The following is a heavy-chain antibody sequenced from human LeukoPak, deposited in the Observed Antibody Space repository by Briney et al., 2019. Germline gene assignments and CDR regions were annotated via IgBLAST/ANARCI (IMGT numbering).Heavy chain of an antibody. CDR3: AKGSAAGRPYYFDY. CDR2: INGVGADT. V-gene: IGHV3-23*01. Sequence: GGSLRLSCAVSGLTFSSSWMDWVRQAPGKGLEWVSAINGVGADTYYADSVKGRFTISRDNSKNTVWLQMNSLRAEDTATYYCAKGSAAGRPYYFDYWAREPWSPSPQ. J-gene: IGHJ4*02. D-gene: IGHD6-25*01. CDR1: GLTFSSSW.